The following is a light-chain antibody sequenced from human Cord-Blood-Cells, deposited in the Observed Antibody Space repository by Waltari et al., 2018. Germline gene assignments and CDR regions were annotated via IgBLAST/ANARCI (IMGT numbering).Light chain of an antibody. J-gene: IGKJ2*01. V-gene: IGKV2-28*01. Sequence: DIVMTQSPLSLPVTPGEPASISCRSSPSLLHSNGYNYLDWYLQKPGQSPQLLVYLGSKQASGVPDSFSGSGSGTDFTLKISRVEAEDVGVYYCMQALQTPYTFGQGTKLEIK. CDR1: PSLLHSNGYNY. CDR2: LGS. CDR3: MQALQTPYT.